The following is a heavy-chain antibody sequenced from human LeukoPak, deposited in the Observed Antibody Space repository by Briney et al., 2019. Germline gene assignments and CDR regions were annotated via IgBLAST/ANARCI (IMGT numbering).Heavy chain of an antibody. CDR2: ISYSGST. Sequence: KPSETLSLTCTVSGGSISSSSYYWGWIRQPPGKGLEWIGSISYSGSTYYNPSLKSRVTISVDTSKNQFSLNLSSVTAADTAVYYCARDDSCGGDCYSTPSRNFDYWGQGTLVTVSS. CDR3: ARDDSCGGDCYSTPSRNFDY. CDR1: GGSISSSSYY. J-gene: IGHJ4*02. V-gene: IGHV4-39*07. D-gene: IGHD2-21*02.